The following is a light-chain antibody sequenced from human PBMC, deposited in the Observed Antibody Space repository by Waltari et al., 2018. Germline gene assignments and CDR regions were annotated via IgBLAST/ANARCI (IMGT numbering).Light chain of an antibody. Sequence: QLVLTQSPPASAFLAASVKLTCTLSSGHRSHIIAWHQQQPEKGPRYLMKVNSDGSHTKGDEIPDRFSGSSSGAERYLTISSVQSEDEADYYCQTGGHGTWVFGGGTKLTVL. CDR2: VNSDGSH. CDR1: SGHRSHI. CDR3: QTGGHGTWV. J-gene: IGLJ3*02. V-gene: IGLV4-69*01.